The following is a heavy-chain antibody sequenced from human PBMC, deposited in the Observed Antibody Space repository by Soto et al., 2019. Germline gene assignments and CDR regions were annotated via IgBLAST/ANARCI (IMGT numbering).Heavy chain of an antibody. CDR1: GGSISGGGYY. J-gene: IGHJ6*02. CDR3: ARGGGYSGYDSNYYYGMDV. D-gene: IGHD5-12*01. Sequence: QVQLQESGPGLVKPSQTLSLTCTVSGGSISGGGYYWSWIRQHPGKGLEWIGYIYYSGSTYYNPSLKSRVTISVDTSKNQFSLKLSSVTAADTAVYYCARGGGYSGYDSNYYYGMDVWGQGTTVTVSS. CDR2: IYYSGST. V-gene: IGHV4-31*03.